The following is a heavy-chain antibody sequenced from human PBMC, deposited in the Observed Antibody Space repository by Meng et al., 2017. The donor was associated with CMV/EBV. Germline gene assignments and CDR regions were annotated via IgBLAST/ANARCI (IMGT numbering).Heavy chain of an antibody. CDR2: ISSSSSTI. D-gene: IGHD2-2*02. V-gene: IGHV3-48*04. CDR3: ARDRGGYCSSTSCYTYYYYGMDV. J-gene: IGHJ6*02. CDR1: GFTFSSYS. Sequence: GGSLRLSCAASGFTFSSYSMNWVRQAPGKGLEWVSYISSSSSTIYYADSVKGRFTISRDNAKNSLYLQMNSLRAEDTAVYYCARDRGGYCSSTSCYTYYYYGMDVWGQGTTVTVSS.